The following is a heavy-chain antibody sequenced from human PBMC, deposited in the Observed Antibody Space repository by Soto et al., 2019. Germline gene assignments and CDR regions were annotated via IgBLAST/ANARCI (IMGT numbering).Heavy chain of an antibody. V-gene: IGHV4-59*01. Sequence: QVQLQESGPGLVKPSETLSLTCTVSGGSISSYYWSWIRQPPGKGLEWIGYIYYSGSTNYNPSLKSRVTISVDTSNNQFSLKLSSVTAADTAVYYCARGFRYRKYWYFDLWGRGTLVTVSS. D-gene: IGHD1-26*01. J-gene: IGHJ2*01. CDR1: GGSISSYY. CDR2: IYYSGST. CDR3: ARGFRYRKYWYFDL.